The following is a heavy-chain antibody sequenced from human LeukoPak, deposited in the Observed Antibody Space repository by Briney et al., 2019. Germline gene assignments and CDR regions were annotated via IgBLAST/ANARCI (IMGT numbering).Heavy chain of an antibody. CDR1: GFSFSGHW. Sequence: GGSLRLSCTASGFSFSGHWMHWARQLPGKGLVWVSRISPTGSTTSYADSVKGRFTVSRDNSRNMLYLQMISLRAEDTAVYFCARHLHYDSGAFDIWGQGTMVAVSS. D-gene: IGHD3-22*01. V-gene: IGHV3-74*01. CDR3: ARHLHYDSGAFDI. J-gene: IGHJ3*02. CDR2: ISPTGSTT.